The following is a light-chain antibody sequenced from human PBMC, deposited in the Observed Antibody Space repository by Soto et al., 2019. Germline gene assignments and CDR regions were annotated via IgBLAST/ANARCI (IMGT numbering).Light chain of an antibody. Sequence: EIVITQTPATLSVSPGERATLSCRASQSVSSNLAWYQRKPGQAPRLLIYGASTRATGIPARFSGSGSGTEFSFTISSLQSEDFAVYYCQPYNKWPPYTFGQGTKLEIK. V-gene: IGKV3-15*01. CDR2: GAS. CDR3: QPYNKWPPYT. J-gene: IGKJ2*01. CDR1: QSVSSN.